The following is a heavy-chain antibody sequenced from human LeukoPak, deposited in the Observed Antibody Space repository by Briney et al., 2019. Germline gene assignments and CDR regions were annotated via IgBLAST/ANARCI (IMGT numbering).Heavy chain of an antibody. V-gene: IGHV3-48*01. D-gene: IGHD6-19*01. CDR3: ARGAQWPY. CDR2: ISSSSNIM. CDR1: RFTFSNSA. J-gene: IGHJ4*02. Sequence: GGSLRLSCAASRFTFSNSAMNWVRQAPGKGLEWVSYISSSSNIMNYADSVKGRFTTSRDNAKNSLYLQMNSLRAEDTAVYYCARGAQWPYWGQGTLVTVSS.